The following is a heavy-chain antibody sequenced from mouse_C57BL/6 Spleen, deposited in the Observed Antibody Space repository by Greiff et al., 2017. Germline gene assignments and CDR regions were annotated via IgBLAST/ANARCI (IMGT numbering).Heavy chain of an antibody. CDR1: GYTFTSYW. D-gene: IGHD3-2*02. Sequence: QVQLQQSGTELVKPGASVKLSCKASGYTFTSYWMHWVKQRPGQGLEWIGNINPSNGGTNYNEKFKSKATLTVDKSSSTAYMQLSSLTSEDSAVYYCALSGYVYYYAMDYWGQGTSVTVSS. J-gene: IGHJ4*01. V-gene: IGHV1-53*01. CDR2: INPSNGGT. CDR3: ALSGYVYYYAMDY.